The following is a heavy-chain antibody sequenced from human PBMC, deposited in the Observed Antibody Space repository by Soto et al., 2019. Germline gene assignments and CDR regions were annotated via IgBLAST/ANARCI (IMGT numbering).Heavy chain of an antibody. V-gene: IGHV4-31*01. CDR3: ARGITIFGLYYTVFDP. J-gene: IGHJ5*02. Sequence: SETLSLTCTVSGGSISSGGYYWRWIRQHPGKGLEWIGYIYYSGSTYYNPSLKSQVTISVDTSKNQFSLKLSSVTAADTAVYYCARGITIFGLYYTVFDPWGQGTLVTVSS. CDR2: IYYSGST. D-gene: IGHD3-3*01. CDR1: GGSISSGGYY.